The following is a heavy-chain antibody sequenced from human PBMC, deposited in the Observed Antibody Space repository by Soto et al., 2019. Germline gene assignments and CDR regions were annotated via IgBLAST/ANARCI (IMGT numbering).Heavy chain of an antibody. D-gene: IGHD3-10*01. CDR3: AGSPARSMFGY. J-gene: IGHJ4*02. V-gene: IGHV4-31*03. Sequence: PSETLSLTCSLSGGSVTVGGYDWSWIRQLPGKGLEWIGYIYHTGSTFYNPSLKSRVTISLDTSKSQFSLKLTSVTAADTAMYYCAGSPARSMFGYWGKGSPVTVSS. CDR2: IYHTGST. CDR1: GGSVTVGGYD.